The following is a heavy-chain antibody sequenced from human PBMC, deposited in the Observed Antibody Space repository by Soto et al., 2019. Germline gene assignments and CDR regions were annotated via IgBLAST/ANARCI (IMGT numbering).Heavy chain of an antibody. CDR3: VRRYSSTSRTMDV. V-gene: IGHV3-48*02. J-gene: IGHJ6*02. CDR2: ISSSSSSI. CDR1: GFTFSNYY. D-gene: IGHD6-13*01. Sequence: EVQLVESGGGLVQPGGSLRLSCEASGFTFSNYYMTWVRQAPGKGLEWVSYISSSSSSIDYADSVQGRFSISRDNAKSSLYLQMNSLRDEDTAVYYCVRRYSSTSRTMDVWGQGTTVTVSS.